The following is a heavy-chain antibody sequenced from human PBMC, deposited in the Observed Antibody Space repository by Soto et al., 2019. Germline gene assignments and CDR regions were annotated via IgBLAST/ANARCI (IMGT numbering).Heavy chain of an antibody. CDR2: IKQDGSEK. D-gene: IGHD3-3*02. V-gene: IGHV3-7*01. J-gene: IGHJ3*02. Sequence: GGSLRLSCAASGFTFSSYWMSWVRQAPGKGLEWVANIKQDGSEKYYVDSVKGRFTISRDNAKNSLYLQMNSLRAEDTAVYYCARDRIFGVVIIRGDAFDIWGQGTMVTVSS. CDR1: GFTFSSYW. CDR3: ARDRIFGVVIIRGDAFDI.